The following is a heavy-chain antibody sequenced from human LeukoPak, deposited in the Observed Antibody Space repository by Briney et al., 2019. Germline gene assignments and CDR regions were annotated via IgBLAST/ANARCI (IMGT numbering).Heavy chain of an antibody. CDR2: ISSTGDST. V-gene: IGHV3-64D*09. CDR3: VKDRGSSGWFDS. J-gene: IGHJ5*02. D-gene: IGHD3-22*01. CDR1: GFTFSSYA. Sequence: GGSLRRSCSASGFTFSSYAMHWVRQTPGKGLEHVSTISSTGDSTYYADSMKGRFTISRDNSKDTLFLQMSSLRAEDTAVYYCVKDRGSSGWFDSWGQGTLVTVSS.